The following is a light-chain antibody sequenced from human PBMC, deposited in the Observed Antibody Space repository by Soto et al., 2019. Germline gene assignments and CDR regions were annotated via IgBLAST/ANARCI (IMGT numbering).Light chain of an antibody. CDR2: MVS. Sequence: QSVLTQPASVSGSPGQSITISCTGTSSDVGNYNYVSWYQQYPGRVPKLLIYMVSNRASGVSNRFSGSKSGNTASLTISGLQAEDEADYFCTSPTPGSLDVFGTGTKVTI. V-gene: IGLV2-14*01. J-gene: IGLJ1*01. CDR3: TSPTPGSLDV. CDR1: SSDVGNYNY.